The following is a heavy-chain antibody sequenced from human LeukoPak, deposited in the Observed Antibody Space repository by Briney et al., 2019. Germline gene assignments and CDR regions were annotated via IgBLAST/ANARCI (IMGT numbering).Heavy chain of an antibody. CDR3: ARDRGGESRDYYYYYGMDV. Sequence: PGGSLRLSCAASGFTFSSYWMSWVRQAPGKGLEWVANIKQDGSEKYYVDSVKGRFTISRDNAKNSLYLQMNSLRAEDTAVYYCARDRGGESRDYYYYYGMDVWGQGTTVTVSS. J-gene: IGHJ6*02. CDR1: GFTFSSYW. V-gene: IGHV3-7*01. D-gene: IGHD3-16*01. CDR2: IKQDGSEK.